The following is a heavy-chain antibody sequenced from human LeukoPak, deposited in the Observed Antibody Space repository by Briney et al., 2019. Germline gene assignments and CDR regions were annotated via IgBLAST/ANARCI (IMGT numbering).Heavy chain of an antibody. J-gene: IGHJ4*02. V-gene: IGHV3-23*01. Sequence: GGSLRLSCAASGFTSSDYTMNWVCQAPGKGLEWVSGISVSDDSTYYADSVKGRFTMSRDNSNNMLYLQMNSLRAEDTAVYYCAKDRYCSSTNCPYDYWGQGTLVTVSS. CDR3: AKDRYCSSTNCPYDY. CDR1: GFTSSDYT. D-gene: IGHD2-2*01. CDR2: ISVSDDST.